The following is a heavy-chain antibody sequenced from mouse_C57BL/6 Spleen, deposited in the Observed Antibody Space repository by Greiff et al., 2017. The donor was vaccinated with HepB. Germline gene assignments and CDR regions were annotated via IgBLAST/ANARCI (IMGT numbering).Heavy chain of an antibody. D-gene: IGHD2-4*01. CDR2: INPNNGGT. J-gene: IGHJ3*01. Sequence: EVQLQQSGPELVKPGASVKISCKASGYTFTDYYMNWVKQSHGKSLEWIGDINPNNGGTSYNQKFKGKATLTVAKSSSTAYMELRSLTSEDSDVYYCASKDYYYDGLAYWGQGTLVTVSA. CDR3: ASKDYYYDGLAY. V-gene: IGHV1-26*01. CDR1: GYTFTDYY.